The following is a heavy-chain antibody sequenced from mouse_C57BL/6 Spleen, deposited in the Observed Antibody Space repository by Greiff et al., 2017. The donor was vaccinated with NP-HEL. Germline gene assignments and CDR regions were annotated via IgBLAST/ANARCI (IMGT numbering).Heavy chain of an antibody. V-gene: IGHV1-7*01. CDR3: ARSGGSGYRFGFAY. CDR2: INPSSGYT. CDR1: GYTFTSYW. J-gene: IGHJ3*01. Sequence: QVQLQQSGAELAKPGASVKLSCKASGYTFTSYWMHWVKQRPGQGLEWIGYINPSSGYTKYNQKFKDKATLTADKSSGTAYMQLSSLTYEDSAVYYCARSGGSGYRFGFAYWGQGTLVTVSA. D-gene: IGHD3-2*02.